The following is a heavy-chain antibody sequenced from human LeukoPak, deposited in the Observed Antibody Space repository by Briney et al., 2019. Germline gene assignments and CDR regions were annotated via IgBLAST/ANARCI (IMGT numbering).Heavy chain of an antibody. J-gene: IGHJ5*02. CDR2: IYYSGTT. CDR3: ARDSGVEYSNWFDP. CDR1: GGSISTGDYY. D-gene: IGHD3-3*01. Sequence: PSETLSLTCTVSGGSISTGDYYWTWIRQPPGKGLEWIGYIYYSGTTYYNPSLKSRVTISVDTSKNQFSLKLSSVTAADTAVYYCARDSGVEYSNWFDPWGQGTLVTVSS. V-gene: IGHV4-30-4*01.